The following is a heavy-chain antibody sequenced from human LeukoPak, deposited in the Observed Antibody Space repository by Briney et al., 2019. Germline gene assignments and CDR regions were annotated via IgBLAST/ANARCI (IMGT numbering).Heavy chain of an antibody. J-gene: IGHJ5*02. CDR3: ARGQGVTVIKVGKNWFDP. CDR2: INHSGST. CDR1: GESFSGYF. Sequence: TSETLSLTCAVYGESFSGYFWTWIRQPPGKGLEWIGEINHSGSTNYNPSLKSRVTISVDTSKNQFSLKLSSVTAADTAVYYCARGQGVTVIKVGKNWFDPWSQGTQVIVSP. D-gene: IGHD3-22*01. V-gene: IGHV4-34*01.